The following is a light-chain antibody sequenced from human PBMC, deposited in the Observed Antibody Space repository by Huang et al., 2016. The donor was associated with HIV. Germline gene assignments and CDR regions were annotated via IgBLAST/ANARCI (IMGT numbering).Light chain of an antibody. Sequence: DIVMTQSPDSLAVSLGERATINCKSSQSILYSSTDKIYLAWYHQKPGQPPKLLIYWASTRESGVPDRFSGSGSGTDFTLTISSLQAEDVAVYYCQQYYSSPFTFGPGTKVDIK. CDR3: QQYYSSPFT. V-gene: IGKV4-1*01. J-gene: IGKJ3*01. CDR1: QSILYSSTDKIY. CDR2: WAS.